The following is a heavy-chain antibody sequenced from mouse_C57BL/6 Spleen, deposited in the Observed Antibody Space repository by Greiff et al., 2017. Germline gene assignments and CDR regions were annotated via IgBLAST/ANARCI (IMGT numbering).Heavy chain of an antibody. J-gene: IGHJ3*01. D-gene: IGHD2-1*01. CDR2: INPNNGGT. CDR3: ARRGYGNYWFAY. CDR1: GYTFTDYN. V-gene: IGHV1-18*01. Sequence: EVQLQQSGPELVKPGASVKIPCKASGYTFTDYNMDWVKQSHGKSLEWIGDINPNNGGTIYNQKFKGKATLTVDKTSSTAYMELRSLTSEDTAVYYWARRGYGNYWFAYWGQGTLVTVSA.